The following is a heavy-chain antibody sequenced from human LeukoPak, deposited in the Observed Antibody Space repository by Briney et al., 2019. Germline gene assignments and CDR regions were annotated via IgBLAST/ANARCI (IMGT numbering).Heavy chain of an antibody. CDR1: GFTFSSYA. Sequence: PGGSLRLACAASGFTFSSYAMHWVCQAPGKGLEWVASIRYDGSNKYYADSVKCRFTISRDNSKNTLYLQMNSLRAEDTAVYYCAKCYDSSGYYYPLRYYYYMDVWGKGTTVTISS. D-gene: IGHD3-22*01. CDR3: AKCYDSSGYYYPLRYYYYMDV. V-gene: IGHV3-30*02. J-gene: IGHJ6*03. CDR2: IRYDGSNK.